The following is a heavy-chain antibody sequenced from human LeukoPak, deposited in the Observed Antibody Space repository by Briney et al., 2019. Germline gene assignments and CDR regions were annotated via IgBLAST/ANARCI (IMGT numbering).Heavy chain of an antibody. CDR2: INPNSGGT. V-gene: IGHV1-2*02. CDR3: ARGAWGFDS. CDR1: GYTFTGYY. J-gene: IGHJ4*02. D-gene: IGHD3-16*01. Sequence: ASVKVSCKASGYTFTGYYMHWVRQAPGQGLEWMGWINPNSGGTNYAQKFQGRVTMTRDTSISTASMELSRLTFDDTAIFYCARGAWGFDSWGQGTLVTVSS.